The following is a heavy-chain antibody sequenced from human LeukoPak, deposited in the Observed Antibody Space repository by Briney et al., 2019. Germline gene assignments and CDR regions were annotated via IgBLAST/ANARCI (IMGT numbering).Heavy chain of an antibody. D-gene: IGHD6-19*01. CDR2: INPNSGGT. CDR3: ARVISVPGTSVAGTDY. V-gene: IGHV1-2*02. Sequence: GASVKVSCKASGYTFTGYYMHWVRQAPGQGLEWMGWINPNSGGTNYAQEFGGRVSMTRDTSITTAYMELSSLRSDDTAVYFCARVISVPGTSVAGTDYWGQGTLVTVSS. J-gene: IGHJ4*02. CDR1: GYTFTGYY.